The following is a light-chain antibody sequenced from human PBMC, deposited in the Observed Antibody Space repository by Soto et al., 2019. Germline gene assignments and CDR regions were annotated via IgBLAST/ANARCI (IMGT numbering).Light chain of an antibody. J-gene: IGKJ2*01. CDR3: QQSYSTPPT. Sequence: DIQMTQSPSSLSASVGDRVTLSCRASQSFSTSLNWYQQKPGKAPSLLIYGVSTLHSGVPSRFSGSGSGTEFTLTISDLQAEDFATYVCQQSYSTPPTFGQGTSLEIK. CDR1: QSFSTS. V-gene: IGKV1-39*01. CDR2: GVS.